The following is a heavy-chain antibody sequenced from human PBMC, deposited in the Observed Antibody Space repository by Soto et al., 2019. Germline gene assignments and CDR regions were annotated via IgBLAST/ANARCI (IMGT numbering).Heavy chain of an antibody. D-gene: IGHD3-22*01. J-gene: IGHJ3*02. CDR3: SLLYYYDSSGYYRDAFDI. CDR1: GYTFTSYG. Sequence: QVQLVQSGAEVKKPGASVKVSCKASGYTFTSYGISWVRQAPGQGLEWMGWISAYNGNTNYAQKLQGRVTMTTDTSTRTAYMELRSLRSDDTAVYYCSLLYYYDSSGYYRDAFDIWGQGTMVTVSS. V-gene: IGHV1-18*01. CDR2: ISAYNGNT.